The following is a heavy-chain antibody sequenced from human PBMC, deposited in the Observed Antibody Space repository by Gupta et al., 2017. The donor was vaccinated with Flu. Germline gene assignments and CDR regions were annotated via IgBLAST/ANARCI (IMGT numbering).Heavy chain of an antibody. CDR1: GFTFSSSS. V-gene: IGHV3-48*01. CDR2: ITGSNGNK. D-gene: IGHD6-13*01. CDR3: ARDRASGQQLVKPDY. J-gene: IGHJ4*02. Sequence: EVQLVASGGGLVQPGGSLRLSCAASGFTFSSSSMNWVRQAPGKGLEWVSYITGSNGNKDYADSVKGRFTISRDNAKNSLYLQMNSLRAEDTAVYYCARDRASGQQLVKPDYWGQGTLVTVSS.